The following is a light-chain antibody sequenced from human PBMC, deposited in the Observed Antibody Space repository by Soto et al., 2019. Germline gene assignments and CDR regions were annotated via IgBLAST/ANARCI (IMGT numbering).Light chain of an antibody. J-gene: IGKJ1*01. V-gene: IGKV3-15*01. CDR3: LHYKDWPRWT. CDR2: GAS. Sequence: EIVLTQSPATLSSSPGERATLSCKASQSVSNNLAWYQQQPGQTPRLLIYGASTTATGVPARFSGSGSGTEFTLTISSLQSEDFAVYYCLHYKDWPRWTFGQGTKVDIK. CDR1: QSVSNN.